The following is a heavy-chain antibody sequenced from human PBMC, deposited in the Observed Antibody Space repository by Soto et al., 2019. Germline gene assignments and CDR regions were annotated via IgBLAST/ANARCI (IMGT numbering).Heavy chain of an antibody. D-gene: IGHD2-15*01. CDR3: ARSGHTVVPPFDY. CDR1: GGSISSGGYY. J-gene: IGHJ4*02. Sequence: PSETLSLTCTVSGGSISSGGYYWSWIRLHPGKGLEWIGYIYYSGSTYYNPSLKSRVTISVDTSKNQFSLKLSSVTAADTAVYYCARSGHTVVPPFDYWGQGTLVTVSS. CDR2: IYYSGST. V-gene: IGHV4-31*03.